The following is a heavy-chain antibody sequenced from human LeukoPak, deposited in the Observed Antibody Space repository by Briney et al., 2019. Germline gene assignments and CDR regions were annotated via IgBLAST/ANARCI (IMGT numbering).Heavy chain of an antibody. D-gene: IGHD1-1*01. CDR2: IYSGGST. CDR1: GFTVSSNY. CDR3: ARDAPERRNAFDI. V-gene: IGHV3-53*01. Sequence: PGGSLRLSCAASGFTVSSNYMSWVRQAPGKGLEWVSVIYSGGSTYYADSVKGRFTISRDNSKNTLYLQMNSLRAEDTAVYYCARDAPERRNAFDIWGHGTMVTVSS. J-gene: IGHJ3*02.